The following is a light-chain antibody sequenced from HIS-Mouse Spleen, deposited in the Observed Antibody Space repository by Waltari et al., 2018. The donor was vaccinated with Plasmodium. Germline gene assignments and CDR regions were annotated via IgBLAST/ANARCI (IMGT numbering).Light chain of an antibody. CDR3: YSTDSSGNHRV. V-gene: IGLV3-10*01. CDR2: EDS. J-gene: IGLJ3*02. Sequence: SYALTQPPSGAVALGQTARITRPGDALRNKYAYWYHQKSGQAPVLVIYEDSKRPSGIPERFSGSSSGTMATLTISGAQVEDEADYYCYSTDSSGNHRVFGGGTKLTVL. CDR1: ALRNKY.